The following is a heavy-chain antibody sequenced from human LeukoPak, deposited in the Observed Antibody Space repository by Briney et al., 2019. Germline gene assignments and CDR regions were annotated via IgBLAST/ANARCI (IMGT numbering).Heavy chain of an antibody. J-gene: IGHJ6*02. CDR3: AKDPGDGNWQWLPTNGMDV. CDR2: ISGSGGST. Sequence: GGSARLSCAASGFTFSSYAMSWVRQAPGKGLEWVSAISGSGGSTYYADSAKGRFTISRDNSKNTLYLQMNSLRAEDTAVYYCAKDPGDGNWQWLPTNGMDVWGQGTTVTVSS. CDR1: GFTFSSYA. D-gene: IGHD6-19*01. V-gene: IGHV3-23*01.